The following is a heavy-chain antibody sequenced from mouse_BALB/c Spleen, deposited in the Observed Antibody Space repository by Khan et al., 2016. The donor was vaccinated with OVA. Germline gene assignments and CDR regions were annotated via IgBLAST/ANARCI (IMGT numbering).Heavy chain of an antibody. D-gene: IGHD1-1*01. J-gene: IGHJ1*01. V-gene: IGHV1S29*02. CDR2: IYPYNDGT. CDR3: ARWDYGGNYWFFDV. CDR1: GYTFTDYN. Sequence: EVQLQESGPELVKPGASVKISCKASGYTFTDYNMHWVKQSHGKSLEWIGYIYPYNDGTVYNQKFKTKATLTVDNSSSTAYMELRSLTSEDSAVYYCARWDYGGNYWFFDVWGAGTTVTVSS.